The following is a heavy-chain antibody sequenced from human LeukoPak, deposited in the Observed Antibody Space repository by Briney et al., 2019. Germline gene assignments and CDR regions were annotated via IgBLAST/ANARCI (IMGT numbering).Heavy chain of an antibody. CDR3: ARADFVDAGPYLIGP. D-gene: IGHD3-3*01. J-gene: IGHJ5*02. CDR1: GYSFTDYY. CDR2: INPKSGRT. Sequence: ASVKVSCKTSGYSFTDYYIHWVRQAPGQGLEWMGWINPKSGRTSSARKFQDRVTMTRDPSISTVYMDMAWLTSDDPAIYFCARADFVDAGPYLIGPWGQGTLVTVSS. V-gene: IGHV1-2*02.